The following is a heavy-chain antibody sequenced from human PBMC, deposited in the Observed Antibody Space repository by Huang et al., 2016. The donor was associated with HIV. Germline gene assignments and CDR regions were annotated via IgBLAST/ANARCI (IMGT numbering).Heavy chain of an antibody. Sequence: EVQLLESGGGLVQPGGSLRLSCAASGFTFNSYAMSWVRQAPGNGLWWVSAISGIGGNTYYADSLKGRFTISRDNSKNTLFLQMSGLRAEDTAVYYCSRDDFWSGYSDYYGLDVWGQGTTVTVSS. CDR3: SRDDFWSGYSDYYGLDV. CDR2: ISGIGGNT. CDR1: GFTFNSYA. J-gene: IGHJ6*02. D-gene: IGHD3-3*01. V-gene: IGHV3-23*01.